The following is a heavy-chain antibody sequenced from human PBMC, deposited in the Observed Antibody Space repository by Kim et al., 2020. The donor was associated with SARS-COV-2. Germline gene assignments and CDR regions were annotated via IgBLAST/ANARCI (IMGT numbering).Heavy chain of an antibody. CDR3: ARGPPIGGGDCYSH. J-gene: IGHJ4*02. D-gene: IGHD2-21*02. Sequence: NPSLHSRVTISIDTSKNQFSLKVRSVTAADTAVYYCARGPPIGGGDCYSHWGQGTLVTVSS. V-gene: IGHV4-30-2*05.